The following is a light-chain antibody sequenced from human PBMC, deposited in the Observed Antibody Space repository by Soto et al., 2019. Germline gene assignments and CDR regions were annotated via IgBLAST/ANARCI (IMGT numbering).Light chain of an antibody. V-gene: IGLV2-14*01. CDR3: RSKRSGTPGV. Sequence: QSALTQPASVSGSPGQSISISCTGTSSDVGGYNYVSWYQQHPGKAPKLMIYEVSNRPSGVSNRFSGSKSGNTASLTISGLQAEDEADYYCRSKRSGTPGVFGTGTKLTVL. J-gene: IGLJ1*01. CDR2: EVS. CDR1: SSDVGGYNY.